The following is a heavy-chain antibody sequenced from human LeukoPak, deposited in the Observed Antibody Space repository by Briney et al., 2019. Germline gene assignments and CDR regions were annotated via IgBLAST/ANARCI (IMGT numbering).Heavy chain of an antibody. V-gene: IGHV5-10-1*01. CDR3: AREWYCSGGSCYYYFDY. D-gene: IGHD2-15*01. Sequence: HGESLKISCKGSGYSFTSYWISWVRQMPGKGLEWMGRIDPSDSYTNYSPSFLGHVTISADKSISTACLQWSSLKASDTAMYYCAREWYCSGGSCYYYFDYWGQGTLVTVSS. CDR2: IDPSDSYT. CDR1: GYSFTSYW. J-gene: IGHJ4*02.